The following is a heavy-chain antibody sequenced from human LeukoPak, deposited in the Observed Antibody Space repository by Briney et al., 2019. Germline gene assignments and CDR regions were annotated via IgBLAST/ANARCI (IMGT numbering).Heavy chain of an antibody. CDR1: GFTFSSYE. J-gene: IGHJ6*02. CDR2: ISSSGSAI. D-gene: IGHD1-1*01. V-gene: IGHV3-48*03. Sequence: PGGSLRLSCAASGFTFSSYEMNWVRQAPGKGLEWVSYISSSGSAIYYADSVKGRFTISRDNAKNSLYLQMNSLRAEDTAVYYCARFGTGTPYYYYYGMDVWGQGTTVTVSS. CDR3: ARFGTGTPYYYYYGMDV.